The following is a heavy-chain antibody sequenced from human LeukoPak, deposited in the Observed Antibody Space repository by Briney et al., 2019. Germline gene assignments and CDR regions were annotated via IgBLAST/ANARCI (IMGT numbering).Heavy chain of an antibody. J-gene: IGHJ3*02. CDR1: GYTFTGYY. D-gene: IGHD3-16*01. CDR3: ASGDDYVWGRTPHDAFGI. Sequence: ASVKVSCKASGYTFTGYYMHWVRQAPGQGLEWMGWINPNSGGTNYAQKFQGRVTMTRDTSISTAYMELSRLGSDDTAVYYCASGDDYVWGRTPHDAFGIWGQGTMVTVSS. V-gene: IGHV1-2*02. CDR2: INPNSGGT.